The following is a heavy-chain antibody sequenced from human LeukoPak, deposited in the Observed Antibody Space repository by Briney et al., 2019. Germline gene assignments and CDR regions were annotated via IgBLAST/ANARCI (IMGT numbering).Heavy chain of an antibody. V-gene: IGHV4-59*08. J-gene: IGHJ3*02. Sequence: SETLSLTCTISGGSINTYCWSWIRQPPGKGLEWIAYIFHSGSTNYNSSLKSRVTISIDTSKNHFSLKLNSVTAADTAVYYCARRIAASDAFDIWGQGTMVTVSS. CDR3: ARRIAASDAFDI. D-gene: IGHD6-13*01. CDR2: IFHSGST. CDR1: GGSINTYC.